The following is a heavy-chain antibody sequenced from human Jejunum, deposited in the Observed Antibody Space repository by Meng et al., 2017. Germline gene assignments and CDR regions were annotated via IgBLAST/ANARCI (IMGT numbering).Heavy chain of an antibody. CDR3: AKGYTAGSYYFDY. CDR1: GFTFTNDH. J-gene: IGHJ4*02. CDR2: INPASGNT. D-gene: IGHD2-2*02. V-gene: IGHV1-2*02. Sequence: QGPVMQSGAEVKAPGAPVKISCKSAGFTFTNDHMSWVRQAPGQGLEWIGWINPASGNTDYAQKFQGRLTMTRDTSISTAYIELVTLTSDDTAVYYCAKGYTAGSYYFDYWGQGTLVTVSS.